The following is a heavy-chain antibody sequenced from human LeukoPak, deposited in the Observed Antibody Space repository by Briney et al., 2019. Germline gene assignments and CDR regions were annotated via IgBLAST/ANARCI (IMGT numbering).Heavy chain of an antibody. CDR1: GGSISGYY. D-gene: IGHD3-9*01. V-gene: IGHV4-59*01. J-gene: IGHJ3*01. CDR2: INCSGST. Sequence: NTSENLSLTCTVSGGSISGYYWSWIRQPPGKGLEWIGYINCSGSTNYNPSPKSRVTISVDTSKNQFSLKLTSVTAADTAVYHCVRYFDWPYAFDVWGQGTMVTVSS. CDR3: VRYFDWPYAFDV.